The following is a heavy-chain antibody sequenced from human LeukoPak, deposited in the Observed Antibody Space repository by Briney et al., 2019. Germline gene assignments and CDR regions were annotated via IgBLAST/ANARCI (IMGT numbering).Heavy chain of an antibody. CDR1: GFTFSTYG. CDR3: ARGLPQYSNTRNDH. CDR2: IWSDDRNK. Sequence: PGGSLRLSCAASGFTFSTYGMHWVRQAPGKGLEWVALIWSDDRNKYYADSVKGQFTVSRDNAKNTLYLQLNSLRAEDTAIYFCARGLPQYSNTRNDHWGQGTLVTVSS. V-gene: IGHV3-33*01. J-gene: IGHJ5*02. D-gene: IGHD6-6*01.